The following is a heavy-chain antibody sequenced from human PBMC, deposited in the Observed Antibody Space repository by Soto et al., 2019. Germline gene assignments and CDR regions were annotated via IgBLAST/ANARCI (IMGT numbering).Heavy chain of an antibody. D-gene: IGHD6-6*01. V-gene: IGHV4-30-4*01. CDR3: ARYYSSSSKWFDP. Sequence: ASETLSLTCTVSGGSISSVDYYWSWIRQPPGKGLEWIGYIYYSGSTYYSPSLKSRVTISVDTSKNQFSLKLSSVTAADTAVYYCARYYSSSSKWFDPWGQGTLVTVSS. CDR1: GGSISSVDYY. CDR2: IYYSGST. J-gene: IGHJ5*02.